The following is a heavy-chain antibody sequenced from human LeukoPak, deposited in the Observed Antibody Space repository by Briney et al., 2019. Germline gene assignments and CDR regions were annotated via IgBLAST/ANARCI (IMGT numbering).Heavy chain of an antibody. CDR1: GFTFSSYA. CDR3: AREEEMATNTDY. D-gene: IGHD5-24*01. CDR2: INGDGSAT. V-gene: IGHV3-74*01. J-gene: IGHJ4*02. Sequence: GGSLRLSCAASGFTFSSYAMSWVRQAPGKGLVWVSRINGDGSATYYADSVKGRFSISRDNPKNTLYLHMHSLRADDTAVYYCAREEEMATNTDYWGQGTLVTVSS.